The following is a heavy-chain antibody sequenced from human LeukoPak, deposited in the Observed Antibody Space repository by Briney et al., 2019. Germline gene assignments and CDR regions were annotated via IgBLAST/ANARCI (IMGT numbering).Heavy chain of an antibody. D-gene: IGHD6-6*01. CDR1: GSTFSSHT. J-gene: IGHJ4*02. V-gene: IGHV3-21*01. Sequence: GGSLRLSCAASGSTFSSHTMNWVRQAPGKGLEWVSSISSSSSYIYYADSVKGRFTISRDNAKNSLYLQMNSLRAEDTAVYYCARDRVAARQFDYWGQGTLVTVSS. CDR2: ISSSSSYI. CDR3: ARDRVAARQFDY.